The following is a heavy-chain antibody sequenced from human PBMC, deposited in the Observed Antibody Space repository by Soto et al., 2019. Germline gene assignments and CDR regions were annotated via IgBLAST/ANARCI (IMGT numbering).Heavy chain of an antibody. CDR3: ARHVEVVVVPAASPQRPSTWFDP. Sequence: SETLSLTCTVSGGSISSSSYYWGWIRQPPGKGLEWIGSIYYSGSTYYNPSLKSRVTISVDTSKNQFSLKLSSVTAADTAVYYCARHVEVVVVPAASPQRPSTWFDPWGQGTLVTVSS. V-gene: IGHV4-39*01. CDR1: GGSISSSSYY. D-gene: IGHD2-2*01. CDR2: IYYSGST. J-gene: IGHJ5*02.